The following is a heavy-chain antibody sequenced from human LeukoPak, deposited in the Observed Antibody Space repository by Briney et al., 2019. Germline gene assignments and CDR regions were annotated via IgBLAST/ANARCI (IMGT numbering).Heavy chain of an antibody. Sequence: PGGSLRLSCVASGFTLSSYAMSWVRQAPGKGLEWVSAIGSGGKTYYAASVRGRFTISRDDSKNTVYLQVNSLRAEDTAVYNGAKEDGGSKWYLFDYWGRGTLVTVSS. CDR1: GFTLSSYA. V-gene: IGHV3-23*01. D-gene: IGHD6-13*01. CDR3: AKEDGGSKWYLFDY. J-gene: IGHJ4*02. CDR2: IGSGGKT.